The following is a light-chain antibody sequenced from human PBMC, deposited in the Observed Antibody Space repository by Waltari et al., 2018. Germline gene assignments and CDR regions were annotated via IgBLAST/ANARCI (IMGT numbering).Light chain of an antibody. CDR3: QTWGTGIQV. CDR2: LNSDGSH. Sequence: QLVLTQSPSASASLGASVKPPCPLSRGPSTYALPWHPQQPEKGPRYLMKLNSDGSHSKGDGIPDRFSGSSSGAERYLTISSLQSEDEADYYCQTWGTGIQVFGGGTKLTVL. J-gene: IGLJ3*02. CDR1: RGPSTYA. V-gene: IGLV4-69*01.